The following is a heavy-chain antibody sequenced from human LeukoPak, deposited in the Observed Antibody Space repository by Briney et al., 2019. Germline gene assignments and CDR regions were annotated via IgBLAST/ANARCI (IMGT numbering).Heavy chain of an antibody. CDR2: ISSSGSTI. D-gene: IGHD6-13*01. CDR1: GFTFSSYE. J-gene: IGHJ6*02. V-gene: IGHV3-48*03. CDR3: ARRGAFSSSWYSNYYYGMDV. Sequence: GGSLRLSCAASGFTFSSYEMNWVRQAPGKGLEWVSYISSSGSTIYYADSVKGRFTISRDNAKNSLYLQMNSLRAEDAAVYYCARRGAFSSSWYSNYYYGMDVWGQGTTVNVSS.